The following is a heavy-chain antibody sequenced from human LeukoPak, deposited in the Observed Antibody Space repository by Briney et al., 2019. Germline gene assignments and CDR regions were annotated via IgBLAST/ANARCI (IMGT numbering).Heavy chain of an antibody. CDR3: ARVSRGYGYGLDY. Sequence: SVTVSCKASGGTFSSYAISWVRQAPGQGLEWMGGIIPIFGTANYAQKFQGRVTITADESTSTAYMELSSLRSEDTAVYYCARVSRGYGYGLDYWGQGTLVTVSS. D-gene: IGHD5-18*01. J-gene: IGHJ4*02. CDR1: GGTFSSYA. CDR2: IIPIFGTA. V-gene: IGHV1-69*13.